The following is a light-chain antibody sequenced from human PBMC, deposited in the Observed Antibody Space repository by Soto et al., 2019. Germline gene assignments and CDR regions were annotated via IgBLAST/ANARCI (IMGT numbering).Light chain of an antibody. CDR1: QGIIDY. J-gene: IGKJ1*01. Sequence: DIQMTQSPSSLSASVGDRVTITCRASQGIIDYLAWHHQKPGKAPKLLIYAASTLQSGVPSRFSGSGAGTDFTLTISSLQLEDVGTYYCQMYNSAPHTFGQGTRVEI. V-gene: IGKV1-27*01. CDR3: QMYNSAPHT. CDR2: AAS.